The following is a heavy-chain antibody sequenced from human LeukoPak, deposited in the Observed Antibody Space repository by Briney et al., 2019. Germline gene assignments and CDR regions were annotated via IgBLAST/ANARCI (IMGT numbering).Heavy chain of an antibody. CDR2: INTNTGNP. D-gene: IGHD2-2*01. J-gene: IGHJ6*03. Sequence: GASVKVSCKASGYTFTGYAMNWVRQAPGQGLEWMGWINTNTGNPTYAQGFTGRFVFSLDTSVSTAYLQISSLKAEDTAVYYCARVQPVIKGYYMDVWSKGTTVTVSS. V-gene: IGHV7-4-1*02. CDR3: ARVQPVIKGYYMDV. CDR1: GYTFTGYA.